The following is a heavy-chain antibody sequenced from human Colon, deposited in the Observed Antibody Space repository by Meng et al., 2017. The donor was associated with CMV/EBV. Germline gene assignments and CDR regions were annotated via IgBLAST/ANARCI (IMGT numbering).Heavy chain of an antibody. D-gene: IGHD3-3*01. Sequence: QVQLVESGAEVKKPGASVKVSCKASGYTFTGFYIQWVRQAPGQGLEWMGWINPKSGETIYEQKFQGRVTMTRDTSISTVYMDLNSLRSDDTAVYFCARDLWSGSSDYFDYWGQGTLVTVSS. V-gene: IGHV1-2*02. CDR3: ARDLWSGSSDYFDY. J-gene: IGHJ4*02. CDR1: GYTFTGFY. CDR2: INPKSGET.